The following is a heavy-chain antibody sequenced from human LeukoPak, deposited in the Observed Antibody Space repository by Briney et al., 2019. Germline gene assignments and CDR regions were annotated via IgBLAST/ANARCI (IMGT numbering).Heavy chain of an antibody. CDR3: ARRITSSGYYRDDS. D-gene: IGHD3-22*01. CDR2: IFYSGST. CDR1: GPSINIYY. Sequence: SETLSLTRTLSGPSINIYYCSWIRQPPGKGREWVGYIFYSGSTKYTPSLKSRVTISVDTYKNQFSLKLSSVTAADTAVYYSARRITSSGYYRDDSWGQGTLVTVSS. J-gene: IGHJ4*02. V-gene: IGHV4-59*08.